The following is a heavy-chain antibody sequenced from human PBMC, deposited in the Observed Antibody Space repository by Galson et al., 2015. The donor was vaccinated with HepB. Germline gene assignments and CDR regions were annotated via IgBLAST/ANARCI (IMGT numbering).Heavy chain of an antibody. D-gene: IGHD6-19*01. V-gene: IGHV4-39*01. J-gene: IGHJ2*01. CDR3: ARQPYTSGWLYRYFDL. CDR2: IYYSGRL. Sequence: ETLSLTCTVSGDSISRSNYYWGWIRQPPGRGLEWIGSIYYSGRLFYNPSLKSRVTISADTSKNQFSLRLSSVTAADTAVYYCARQPYTSGWLYRYFDLWGRGTLVTVSS. CDR1: GDSISRSNYY.